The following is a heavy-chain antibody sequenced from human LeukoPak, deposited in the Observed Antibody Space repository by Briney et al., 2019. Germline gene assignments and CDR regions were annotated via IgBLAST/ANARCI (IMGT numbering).Heavy chain of an antibody. CDR1: GFTFSSYG. D-gene: IGHD2-2*01. V-gene: IGHV3-30*02. CDR2: IRYDGSNK. CDR3: AKVGVSVVVPAAMVWFDP. J-gene: IGHJ5*02. Sequence: GGSLRLSCAASGFTFSSYGMHWVRQAPDKGLEWVAFIRYDGSNKYYADSVKGRFTISRDNSKNTLYLQMNSLRAEDTAVYYCAKVGVSVVVPAAMVWFDPWGQGTLVTVSS.